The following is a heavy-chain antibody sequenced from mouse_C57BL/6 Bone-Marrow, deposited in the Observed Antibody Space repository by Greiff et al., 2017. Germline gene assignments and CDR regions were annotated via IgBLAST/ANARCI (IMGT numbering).Heavy chain of an antibody. J-gene: IGHJ2*01. V-gene: IGHV1-15*01. CDR2: IDPETGGT. CDR3: TRAIYCDSSLDY. D-gene: IGHD1-1*01. CDR1: GYTFTDYE. Sequence: VQLQQSGAELVRPGASVTLSCKASGYTFTDYEMHWVKQTPVHGLEWIGAIDPETGGTAYNQKFKGKAILTADKSSSTAYMELRSLTSEDSAVYYCTRAIYCDSSLDYWGQGTTLTVSS.